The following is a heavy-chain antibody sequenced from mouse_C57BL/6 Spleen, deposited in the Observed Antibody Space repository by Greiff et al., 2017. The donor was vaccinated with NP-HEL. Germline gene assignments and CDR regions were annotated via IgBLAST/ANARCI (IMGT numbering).Heavy chain of an antibody. D-gene: IGHD1-1*01. CDR1: GYTFTSYW. V-gene: IGHV1-50*01. Sequence: VQLQQPGAELVKPGASVKLSCKASGYTFTSYWMQWVKQRPGQGLEWIGEIDPSDSYTNYNQKFKGKATLTVDTSSSTAYMQLSSLTSEDSAVYYCALITTVAVDYWGQGTTLTVSS. CDR2: IDPSDSYT. J-gene: IGHJ2*01. CDR3: ALITTVAVDY.